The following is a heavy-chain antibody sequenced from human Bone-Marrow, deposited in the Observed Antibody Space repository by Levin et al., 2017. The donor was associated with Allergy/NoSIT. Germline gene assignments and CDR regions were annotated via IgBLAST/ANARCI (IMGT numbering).Heavy chain of an antibody. CDR2: ISSSSSTI. CDR3: AKDWQWHAY. J-gene: IGHJ4*02. V-gene: IGHV3-11*01. Sequence: LSLPCAASGFSFSDYYMSWIRQAPGKGLEWVSYISSSSSTIYYADSVKGRFTISRDNAKNSLYLQMNSLRAEDTAVYYCAKDWQWHAYWGRGTLVTVSS. CDR1: GFSFSDYY. D-gene: IGHD6-19*01.